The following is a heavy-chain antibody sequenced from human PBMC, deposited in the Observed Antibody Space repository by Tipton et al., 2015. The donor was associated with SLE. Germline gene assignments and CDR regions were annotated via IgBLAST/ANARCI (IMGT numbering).Heavy chain of an antibody. D-gene: IGHD2-2*01. CDR3: ASMIVVIPVEARRDGMDV. CDR1: GGSISSSNW. V-gene: IGHV4-4*02. Sequence: TLSLTCDVSGGSISSSNWWSWVRQPPGKGLEWIGEINHSGSTNYNPSLKSRVTISVDTSKNQFSLKLSSVTAADTAVYYCASMIVVIPVEARRDGMDVWGQGTTVTVSS. J-gene: IGHJ6*02. CDR2: INHSGST.